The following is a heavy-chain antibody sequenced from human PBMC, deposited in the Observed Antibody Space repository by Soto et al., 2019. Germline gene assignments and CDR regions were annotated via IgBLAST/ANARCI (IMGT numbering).Heavy chain of an antibody. CDR2: IYYSGST. D-gene: IGHD3-3*01. J-gene: IGHJ5*02. V-gene: IGHV4-31*03. Sequence: TLSLTCTVSGGSISSGGYYWSWIRQHLGKGLEWIGYIYYSGSTYYNPSLKSRVTISVDTSKNQFSLKLSSVTAADTAVYYCARGRPSSYYDFWSGYYNAKVNWFDPWGQGTLVTVSS. CDR3: ARGRPSSYYDFWSGYYNAKVNWFDP. CDR1: GGSISSGGYY.